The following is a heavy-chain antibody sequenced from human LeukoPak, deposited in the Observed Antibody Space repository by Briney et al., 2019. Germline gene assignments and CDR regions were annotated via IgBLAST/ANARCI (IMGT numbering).Heavy chain of an antibody. CDR1: GFTFSTYG. CDR2: IRFDGSNK. V-gene: IGHV3-30*02. J-gene: IGHJ6*03. Sequence: GGSLRLSCAASGFTFSTYGMHWVRQAPGKGLEWVAFIRFDGSNKYYADSVKGRFTISRDNSKNTLYLQMSSLRGEDTAVYYCAKNSGYCSGGSCYSWDYYYYYMDVWGKGTTVTVSS. CDR3: AKNSGYCSGGSCYSWDYYYYYMDV. D-gene: IGHD2-15*01.